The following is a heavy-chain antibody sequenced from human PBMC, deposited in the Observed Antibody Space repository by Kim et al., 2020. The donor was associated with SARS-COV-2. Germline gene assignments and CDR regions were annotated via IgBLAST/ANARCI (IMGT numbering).Heavy chain of an antibody. J-gene: IGHJ6*02. CDR1: GYTFTGYY. CDR2: INPNSGGT. D-gene: IGHD1-1*01. CDR3: ARWELDYYYGMDV. V-gene: IGHV1-2*02. Sequence: ASVKVSCKASGYTFTGYYMHWVRQAPGQGLEWMGWINPNSGGTNYAQKFQGRVTMTRDTSISTAYMELSRLRSDDTAVYYCARWELDYYYGMDVWGQGTTVTVSS.